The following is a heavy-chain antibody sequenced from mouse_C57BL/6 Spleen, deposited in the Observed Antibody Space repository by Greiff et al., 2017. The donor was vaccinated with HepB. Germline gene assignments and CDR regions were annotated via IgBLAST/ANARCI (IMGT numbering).Heavy chain of an antibody. V-gene: IGHV1-82*01. CDR3: ARGGGNYGFDY. CDR1: GYAFSSSW. Sequence: VQLVESGPELVKPGASVKISCKASGYAFSSSWMNWVKQRPGKGLEWIGRIYPGDGDTNYNGKFKGKATLTADKSSSTAYMQLSSLTSEDSAVYFCARGGGNYGFDYWGQGTTLTVSS. CDR2: IYPGDGDT. J-gene: IGHJ2*01. D-gene: IGHD2-1*01.